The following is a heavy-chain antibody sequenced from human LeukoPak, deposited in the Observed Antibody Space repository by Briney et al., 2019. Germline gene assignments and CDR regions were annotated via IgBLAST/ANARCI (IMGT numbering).Heavy chain of an antibody. CDR1: GGSISSYY. V-gene: IGHV4-39*01. D-gene: IGHD3-10*01. J-gene: IGHJ5*02. Sequence: PSETLSLTCTVSGGSISSYYWSWIRQPPGKGLEWIGTIYYSGSTYSNPSLKSRVTISVDTSKNQFSLKLSSVTAADTAVYYCARQWPGLWFGELLPNWFDPWGLGTLVTVSS. CDR2: IYYSGST. CDR3: ARQWPGLWFGELLPNWFDP.